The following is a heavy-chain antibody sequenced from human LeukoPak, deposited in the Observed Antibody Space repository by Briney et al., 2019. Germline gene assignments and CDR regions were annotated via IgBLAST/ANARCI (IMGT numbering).Heavy chain of an antibody. V-gene: IGHV3-48*03. CDR2: ISSSGSTI. CDR1: GFTFSSYE. Sequence: GGSLRLSCAASGFTFSSYEMNWVRQAPGKGLEWVSYISSSGSTIYYADSVKGRLTISRDNAKNSLYLQMNSLRAEDTAVYYCARQSGSGFIRYDYWGQGTLVTVSS. D-gene: IGHD6-19*01. J-gene: IGHJ4*02. CDR3: ARQSGSGFIRYDY.